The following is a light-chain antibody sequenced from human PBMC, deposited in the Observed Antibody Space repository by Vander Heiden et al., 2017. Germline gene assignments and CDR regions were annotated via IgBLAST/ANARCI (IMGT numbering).Light chain of an antibody. CDR2: GAS. CDR3: QQDCSSPLT. V-gene: IGKV3-20*01. J-gene: IGKJ4*01. Sequence: EIVLTQSPGTLSLSPGERATLSCRASQSVSSSYLAWYQQKPGQAPRLLIYGASSRATGIPDRFSGTGSGTDFTLTIIRLEPEDFAVYYCQQDCSSPLTFGGGTKVEIK. CDR1: QSVSSSY.